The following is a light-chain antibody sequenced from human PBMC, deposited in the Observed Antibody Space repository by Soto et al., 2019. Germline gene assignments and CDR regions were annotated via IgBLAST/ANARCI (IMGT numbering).Light chain of an antibody. Sequence: DIQMTQSPSTLSASVGDRVTITCRASQSISSWLAWYQQKPGKAPKLLIYDASSLESGVPSRFSGSGSGTEFTLTISSLQPDDFASYYFQQYNSLSYTFGQGTKLEIK. CDR1: QSISSW. CDR2: DAS. V-gene: IGKV1-5*01. J-gene: IGKJ2*01. CDR3: QQYNSLSYT.